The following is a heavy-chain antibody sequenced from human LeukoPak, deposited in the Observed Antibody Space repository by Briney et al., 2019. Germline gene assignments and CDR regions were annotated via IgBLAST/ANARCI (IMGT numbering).Heavy chain of an antibody. V-gene: IGHV4-34*01. CDR1: GGSISSYY. CDR2: INHSGST. Sequence: KPSETLSLTCTVSGGSISSYYWSWIRQPPGKGLEWIGEINHSGSTNYNPSLKRRVTISVDTSKNQFSLKLSSVTAADTAVYYCARRGYCSSTSCYFFSWDIYYFDYWGQGTLVTVSS. CDR3: ARRGYCSSTSCYFFSWDIYYFDY. D-gene: IGHD2-2*01. J-gene: IGHJ4*02.